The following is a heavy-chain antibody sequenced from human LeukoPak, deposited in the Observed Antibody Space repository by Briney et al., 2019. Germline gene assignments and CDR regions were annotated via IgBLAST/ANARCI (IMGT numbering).Heavy chain of an antibody. Sequence: SETLSLTCTVSGGSISSSSYYWGWIRQPPGKGLEWIGSIYYSGSTYYNPSLKSRVTISVDTSKNQFSLKLSSATAADTAVYYCASLSAYSSSSVDYWGQGTLVTVSS. CDR3: ASLSAYSSSSVDY. CDR2: IYYSGST. CDR1: GGSISSSSYY. D-gene: IGHD6-6*01. J-gene: IGHJ4*02. V-gene: IGHV4-39*01.